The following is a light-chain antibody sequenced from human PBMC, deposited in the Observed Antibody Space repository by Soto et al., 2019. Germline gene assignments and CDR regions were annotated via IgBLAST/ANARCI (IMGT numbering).Light chain of an antibody. J-gene: IGLJ2*01. CDR3: LLAYSSSRPV. CDR2: DTS. CDR1: TGDVTSGHY. Sequence: QAVVTPEPSLTVSPGGTVTLTCGSSTGDVTSGHYPYWFQQKPGQAPRTLIYDTSNKHSWTPARFSGSLLGGKAALTLSGAQPEDEAIYSCLLAYSSSRPVFGGGTKLTVL. V-gene: IGLV7-46*01.